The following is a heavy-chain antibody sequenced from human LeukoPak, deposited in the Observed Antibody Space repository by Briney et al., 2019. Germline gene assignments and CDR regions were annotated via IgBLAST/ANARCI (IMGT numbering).Heavy chain of an antibody. CDR3: AKDESVSGWWGGYFDY. D-gene: IGHD6-19*01. Sequence: GGSLRLSCVGSGFTFSTYAMSWVRQPPGKGLEWVSAISGSGTRTSVKGRFTVSRDNSKNTLYLQMNSLRAEDTAVYYCAKDESVSGWWGGYFDYWGQETLVTVS. J-gene: IGHJ4*02. CDR2: ISGSGTRT. V-gene: IGHV3-23*01. CDR1: GFTFSTYA.